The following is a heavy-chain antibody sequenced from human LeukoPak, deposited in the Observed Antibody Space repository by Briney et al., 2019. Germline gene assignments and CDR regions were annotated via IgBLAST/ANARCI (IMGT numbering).Heavy chain of an antibody. CDR3: ARHVSQWLGRFDY. J-gene: IGHJ4*02. CDR1: GGSISSGSYY. V-gene: IGHV4-61*02. Sequence: SETLSLTCTVSGGSISSGSYYWSWIRQPAGKGLEWIGRIYMSGSTNYNPSLKSRVTISVDTSKNQFSLKLSSVTAADTAVYYCARHVSQWLGRFDYWGQGTLVTVSS. CDR2: IYMSGST. D-gene: IGHD6-19*01.